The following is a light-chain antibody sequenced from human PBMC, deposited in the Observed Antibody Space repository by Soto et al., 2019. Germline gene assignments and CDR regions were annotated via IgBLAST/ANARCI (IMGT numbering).Light chain of an antibody. CDR3: SSYAGSYTFDV. Sequence: QSALTQPTSASGSPGQSVTISCTGASGDVGGYNYVSWYQQHPGKAPKLMIYEVTKRPSGVPDRFSGSKSGNTASLTVSGLQAEGEADYYCSSYAGSYTFDVFGTGTKLTVL. J-gene: IGLJ1*01. V-gene: IGLV2-8*01. CDR2: EVT. CDR1: SGDVGGYNY.